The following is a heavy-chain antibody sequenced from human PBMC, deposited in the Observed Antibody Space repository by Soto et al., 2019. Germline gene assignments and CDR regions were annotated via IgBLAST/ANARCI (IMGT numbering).Heavy chain of an antibody. D-gene: IGHD2-2*01. V-gene: IGHV4-31*03. CDR1: GGSISSGGYY. CDR2: IYYSGST. CDR3: ARLYCSSASCHWFDP. Sequence: SETLSLTCTVSGGSISSGGYYWSWIRQHPGKGLEWIGYIYYSGSTYYNPSLKSRVTISVDTSKNQFSLKLSSVTAADTAVYYCARLYCSSASCHWFDPWGQGTLVTVSS. J-gene: IGHJ5*02.